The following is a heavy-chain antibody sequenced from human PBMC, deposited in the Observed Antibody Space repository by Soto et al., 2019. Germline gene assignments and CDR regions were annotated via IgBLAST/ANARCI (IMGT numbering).Heavy chain of an antibody. D-gene: IGHD4-17*01. J-gene: IGHJ5*02. Sequence: EVQLVESGGGLVQPGGSLRLSCAASGFTFSSYSMNWVRQAPGKGLEWVSYISSSSSTIYYADSVKGRFTISRDNAKNSLHLQMNSLRDEDTAVYYCARENYGDYLNWFDPWGQGTLVTVSS. CDR2: ISSSSSTI. CDR1: GFTFSSYS. V-gene: IGHV3-48*02. CDR3: ARENYGDYLNWFDP.